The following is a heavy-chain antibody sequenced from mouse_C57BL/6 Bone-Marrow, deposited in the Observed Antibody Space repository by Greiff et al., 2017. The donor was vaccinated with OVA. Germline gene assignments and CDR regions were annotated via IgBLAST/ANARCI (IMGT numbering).Heavy chain of an antibody. CDR3: ARSEDDGYFFDY. V-gene: IGHV1-80*01. D-gene: IGHD2-3*01. Sequence: QVQLQQSGAELVKPGASVKISCKASGYAFSSYWMNWVKQRPGKGLEWIGQIYPGDGDTNYNGKFKGKATLTADKSSSTAYMQLSSLTSEDSAVYFCARSEDDGYFFDYWGQGTTLTVSS. CDR2: IYPGDGDT. J-gene: IGHJ2*01. CDR1: GYAFSSYW.